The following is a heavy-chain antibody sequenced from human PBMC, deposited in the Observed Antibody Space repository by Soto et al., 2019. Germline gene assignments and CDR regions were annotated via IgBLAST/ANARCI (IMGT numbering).Heavy chain of an antibody. V-gene: IGHV2-26*01. D-gene: IGHD4-17*01. CDR3: ARMNVDSYQFYYAMDV. CDR2: IFSDNER. Sequence: GSGPTLVNPTETLTLTCTVSGFSLTTGKMGVSWIRQPPGKALEWLAHIFSDNERSYSTSLQGGLTISKDTSGSQVVLSMTNVDPVDTATYYCARMNVDSYQFYYAMDVWGQGTTVTVSS. J-gene: IGHJ6*02. CDR1: GFSLTTGKMG.